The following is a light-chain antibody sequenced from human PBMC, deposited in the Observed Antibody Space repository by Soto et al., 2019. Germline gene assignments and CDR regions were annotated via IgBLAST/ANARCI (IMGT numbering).Light chain of an antibody. J-gene: IGKJ1*01. CDR2: GAS. CDR3: QQYGNSPQT. Sequence: DIVMTQSPATLSVSPGERTTLSCRASRSVTTSLAWYQQKPGQAPRLLIYGASSRATGIPDRFSGSGSGTDFTLTISRLEPEDFAVYYCQQYGNSPQTFGQGTKVDIK. CDR1: RSVTTS. V-gene: IGKV3-20*01.